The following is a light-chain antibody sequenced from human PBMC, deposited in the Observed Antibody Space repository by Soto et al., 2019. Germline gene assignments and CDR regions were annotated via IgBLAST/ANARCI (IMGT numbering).Light chain of an antibody. V-gene: IGLV1-40*01. CDR3: QSYDSSLSAPYV. CDR1: SSNIGAHSD. J-gene: IGLJ1*01. Sequence: QSLLTQPPSVFGAPGQRITISCTGSSSNIGAHSDVYWYQHLPGTAPKLLIYDNNNRPSGVPDRFSGSKSGTSASLAITGLQADDDADYYCQSYDSSLSAPYVFGTGTKVTVL. CDR2: DNN.